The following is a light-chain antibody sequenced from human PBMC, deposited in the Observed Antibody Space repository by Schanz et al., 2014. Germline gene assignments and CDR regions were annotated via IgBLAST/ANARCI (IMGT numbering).Light chain of an antibody. CDR2: GAS. J-gene: IGKJ3*01. CDR3: HQYGSSPFT. Sequence: EIVLTQSPGTLSLSPGERATLSCRASQSVWSDHLAWYQQRPGQAPRLIMYGASSRATGIPDRFSGSGSGTDFTLTISSLEPDDFAVYYCHQYGSSPFTFGPGTTVDIK. V-gene: IGKV3-20*01. CDR1: QSVWSDH.